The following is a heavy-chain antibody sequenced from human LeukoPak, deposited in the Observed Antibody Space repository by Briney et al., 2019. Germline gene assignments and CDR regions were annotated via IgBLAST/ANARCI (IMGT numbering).Heavy chain of an antibody. J-gene: IGHJ4*02. CDR2: INAGNGNT. CDR1: GYTFTSYY. V-gene: IGHV1-3*01. D-gene: IGHD2-2*01. Sequence: GASVKVSCKASGYTFTSYYMHWVRQAPGQRLEWMGWINAGNGNTKYSQKFQGRVTIIRDTSASTAYMELSSLRSEDTAVYYCARVPPYYQGFDYWGQGTLVTVSS. CDR3: ARVPPYYQGFDY.